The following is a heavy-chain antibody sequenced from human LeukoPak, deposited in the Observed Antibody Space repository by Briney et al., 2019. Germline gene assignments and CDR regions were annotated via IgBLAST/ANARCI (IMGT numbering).Heavy chain of an antibody. D-gene: IGHD4-17*01. CDR2: IKQDGSEK. Sequence: GGSLRLSCAASGFTFSSYWMSWVRQAPGKGLEWVANIKQDGSEKYYVDSVKGRFTISRDNARNSLSLQMNSLRAEDTALYYCARAQTYGDYRLLLDYWGQGTLVTVSS. CDR1: GFTFSSYW. J-gene: IGHJ4*02. CDR3: ARAQTYGDYRLLLDY. V-gene: IGHV3-7*03.